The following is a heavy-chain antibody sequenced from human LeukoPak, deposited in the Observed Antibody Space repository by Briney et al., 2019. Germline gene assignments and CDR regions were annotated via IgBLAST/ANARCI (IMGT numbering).Heavy chain of an antibody. CDR3: AKEDCSGGSRY. Sequence: GGSLRLSCAASGFTFSRYGMHWVRQAPGKGLEWVAVISYDGSDKNYSDSVKGRFTVSRDNPKNTLYLQMNSLRAEDTAVYHCAKEDCSGGSRYWGQGTLVTVSS. V-gene: IGHV3-30*18. J-gene: IGHJ4*02. CDR2: ISYDGSDK. CDR1: GFTFSRYG. D-gene: IGHD2-15*01.